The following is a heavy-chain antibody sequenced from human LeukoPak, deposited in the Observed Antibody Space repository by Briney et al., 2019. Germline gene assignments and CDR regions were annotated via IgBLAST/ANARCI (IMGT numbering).Heavy chain of an antibody. D-gene: IGHD1-26*01. V-gene: IGHV3-21*01. J-gene: IGHJ6*03. CDR1: GFTFSSYW. CDR3: ARDPYSGNYGAYYYYYMDV. CDR2: ITSSSSYK. Sequence: GGSLRLSCAASGFTFSSYWMHWVRQAPGKGLEWVSSITSSSSYKYYADSVRGRFTISRDNAKDSLYLQMNSLRPEDTAVYYCARDPYSGNYGAYYYYYMDVWGKGTTVTISS.